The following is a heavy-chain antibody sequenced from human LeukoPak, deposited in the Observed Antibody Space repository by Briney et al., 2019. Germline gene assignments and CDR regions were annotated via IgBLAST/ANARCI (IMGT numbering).Heavy chain of an antibody. Sequence: ASVKVSCKASGYTFTGYYIHWVRQAPGQGLECVGWINPNSGGTNYAQKFQGRVTMTRDTSTRTAYMELSSLRSDDTAVYYYATARGQNLPMDCFDYWGQGTLVTVSS. J-gene: IGHJ4*02. D-gene: IGHD3-10*01. CDR3: ATARGQNLPMDCFDY. CDR2: INPNSGGT. CDR1: GYTFTGYY. V-gene: IGHV1-2*02.